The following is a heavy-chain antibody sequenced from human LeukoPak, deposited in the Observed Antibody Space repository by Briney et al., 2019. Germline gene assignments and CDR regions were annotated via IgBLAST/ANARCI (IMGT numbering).Heavy chain of an antibody. CDR3: ANDADGCKF. CDR2: IKEDGSED. D-gene: IGHD5-24*01. Sequence: PGGSLRLSCVASGLTFSRSWMSWVRQAPGRGLEWVANIKEDGSEDYYVDSAKGRFTISRDNAKNSLYLQMNSLRAEDTAVYFCANDADGCKFWDHGALV. CDR1: GLTFSRSW. V-gene: IGHV3-7*01. J-gene: IGHJ4*01.